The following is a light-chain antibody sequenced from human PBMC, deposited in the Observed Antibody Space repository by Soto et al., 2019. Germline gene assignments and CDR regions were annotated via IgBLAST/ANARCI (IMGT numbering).Light chain of an antibody. CDR3: QQYGNSPLT. Sequence: EIVLTQSPGTLSLSPGERATLSCRASQSVRSTYLAWYQQKPGQAPRLLIYGASRRATGIPDRFSGSGSGTDFTLTISRLEPEDFAVYYCQQYGNSPLTFGGGTKVEIK. V-gene: IGKV3-20*01. CDR1: QSVRSTY. J-gene: IGKJ4*01. CDR2: GAS.